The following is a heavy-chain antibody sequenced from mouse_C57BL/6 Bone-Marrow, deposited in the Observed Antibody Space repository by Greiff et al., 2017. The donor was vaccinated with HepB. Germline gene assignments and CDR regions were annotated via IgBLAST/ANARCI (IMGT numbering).Heavy chain of an antibody. D-gene: IGHD2-3*01. CDR2: IDPENGDT. J-gene: IGHJ3*01. V-gene: IGHV14-4*01. CDR1: GFNIKDDY. Sequence: EVQLQQSGAELVRPGASVKLSCTASGFNIKDDYMHWVKQRPEQGLEWIGWIDPENGDTEYASKFKGKATITADTSSNTAYLQLSSLTSEDTAVYYGTTSDGYYGGFAYWGQGTLVTVSA. CDR3: TTSDGYYGGFAY.